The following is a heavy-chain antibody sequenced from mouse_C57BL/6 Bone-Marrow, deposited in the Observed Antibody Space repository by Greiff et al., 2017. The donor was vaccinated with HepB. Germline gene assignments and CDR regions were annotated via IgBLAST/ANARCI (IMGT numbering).Heavy chain of an antibody. CDR2: ISDGGSYT. CDR3: ARVRVTTVVAFDY. J-gene: IGHJ2*01. V-gene: IGHV5-4*01. Sequence: DVHLVESGGGLVKPGGSLKLSCAASGFTFSSYAMSWVRQTPEKRLEWVATISDGGSYTYYPDNVKGRFTISRDNAKNNLYLQMSHLKSEDTAMYYCARVRVTTVVAFDYWGQGTTLTVSS. D-gene: IGHD1-1*01. CDR1: GFTFSSYA.